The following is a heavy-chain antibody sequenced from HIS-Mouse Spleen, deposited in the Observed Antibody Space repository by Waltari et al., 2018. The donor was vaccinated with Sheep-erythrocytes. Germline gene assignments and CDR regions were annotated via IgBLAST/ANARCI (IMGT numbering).Heavy chain of an antibody. CDR1: GGPNSSGCYH. CDR3: ARALIITMVRGVTSNWFDP. Sequence: QVPLQESGPALVTPSQTLFLTCPVPGGPNSSGCYHWNWIRQHPGKGLEWIGYLYYSGSTYYNPSLKSRVTISVDTSKNQFSLKLSSVTAADTAVYYCARALIITMVRGVTSNWFDPWGQGTLVTVSS. D-gene: IGHD3-10*01. CDR2: LYYSGST. V-gene: IGHV4-31*03. J-gene: IGHJ5*02.